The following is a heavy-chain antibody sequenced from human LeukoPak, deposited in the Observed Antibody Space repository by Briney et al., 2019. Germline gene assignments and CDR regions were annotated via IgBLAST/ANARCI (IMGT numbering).Heavy chain of an antibody. V-gene: IGHV1-69*13. CDR1: GGTFSSYA. D-gene: IGHD5-18*01. Sequence: SVKVSCKASGGTFSSYAINWVRQAPGQGLEWMGGIIPIFGTANYAQKFQGRVTITADESTSTAYMELSSLRSEDTAVYYCARVVGGIRREAFDIWGQGTMVTVSS. CDR3: ARVVGGIRREAFDI. J-gene: IGHJ3*02. CDR2: IIPIFGTA.